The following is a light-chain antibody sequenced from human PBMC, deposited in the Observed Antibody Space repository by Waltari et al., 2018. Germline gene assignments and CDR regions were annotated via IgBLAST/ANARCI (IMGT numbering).Light chain of an antibody. J-gene: IGKJ4*01. Sequence: EIVLTQSPATLSLSPGERANLSCRARENAFQYVAWYQQRPGQAPRLLISDASNRATGVPDRFDAFVSGTDFTLTISSLEPEDFAVYYCQQRNDWPLTCGGGTRVEIK. CDR2: DAS. CDR1: ENAFQY. V-gene: IGKV3-11*01. CDR3: QQRNDWPLT.